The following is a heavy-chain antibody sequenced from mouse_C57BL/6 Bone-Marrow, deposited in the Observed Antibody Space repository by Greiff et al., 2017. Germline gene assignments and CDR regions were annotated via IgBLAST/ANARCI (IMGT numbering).Heavy chain of an antibody. CDR1: YTFS. CDR2: GQGLEWIG. Sequence: QVHVKQSGPELARPWASVKISCPAFYTFSSRAHFAIRDTTYWTQRVKQRPGQGLEWIGATSSGDGDTCYNQEFKGKATVTADKSSCSAYMQLSSLTSEYSAVYYCALQLRNCFAYWGQGTLVTVSA. D-gene: IGHD1-1*01. CDR3: SEYSAVYYCALQLRNCFAY. V-gene: IGHV1-87*01. J-gene: IGHJ3*01.